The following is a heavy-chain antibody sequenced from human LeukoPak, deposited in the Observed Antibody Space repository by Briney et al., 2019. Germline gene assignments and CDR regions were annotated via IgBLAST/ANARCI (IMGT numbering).Heavy chain of an antibody. Sequence: ASVKVSCKASGYTFTSYGISWVRQAPGQGLEWMGWISAYNGNTNYAQKLQGRVTMTTDTSTSTAYMELRSLRSDDTAVYYCARDSLASYYYDSGGDAFDIWGQGTMVTVSS. D-gene: IGHD3-22*01. CDR3: ARDSLASYYYDSGGDAFDI. CDR1: GYTFTSYG. CDR2: ISAYNGNT. J-gene: IGHJ3*02. V-gene: IGHV1-18*01.